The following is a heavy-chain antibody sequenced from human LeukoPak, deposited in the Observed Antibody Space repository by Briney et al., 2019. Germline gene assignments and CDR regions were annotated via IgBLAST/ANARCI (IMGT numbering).Heavy chain of an antibody. V-gene: IGHV3-23*01. CDR3: ARAHDNHDSSGYSYDY. Sequence: GGSLRLSCAASGFTFSSYAMSWVRQAPGKGLEWVSAISGSGGSTYYADSVKGRFTISRDNSKNTLYLQMNSLRAEDTALYYCARAHDNHDSSGYSYDYWGQGTLVTVSS. J-gene: IGHJ4*02. D-gene: IGHD3-22*01. CDR2: ISGSGGST. CDR1: GFTFSSYA.